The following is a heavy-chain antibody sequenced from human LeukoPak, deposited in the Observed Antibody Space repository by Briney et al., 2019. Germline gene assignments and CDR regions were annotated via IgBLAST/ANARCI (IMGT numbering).Heavy chain of an antibody. CDR3: ARDQRYCSSSSCPWEPFDY. D-gene: IGHD2-2*01. CDR2: ITDSGGST. J-gene: IGHJ4*02. CDR1: GFTFSNFA. V-gene: IGHV3-23*01. Sequence: GGSLRLSCAASGFTFSNFAMNWVRQAPGKGLEWVSSITDSGGSTYYADSVKGRFTISRDNSRNTNYLQMNSLRAEDTAVYYCARDQRYCSSSSCPWEPFDYWGQGTLVTVSS.